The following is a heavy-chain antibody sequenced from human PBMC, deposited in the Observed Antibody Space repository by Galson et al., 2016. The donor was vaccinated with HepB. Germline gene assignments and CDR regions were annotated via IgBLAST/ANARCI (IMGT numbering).Heavy chain of an antibody. Sequence: SLRLSCAASGFTFSTYDMHWVRQGPGKGLEWVSHIGIAGDTYYPGSVKGRFTISRENAKNSLYLQMNSLRAEDTAVYYCTGGDYGGRFDYWGQGILVTVAS. CDR2: IGIAGDT. V-gene: IGHV3-13*01. CDR1: GFTFSTYD. J-gene: IGHJ4*02. D-gene: IGHD4-23*01. CDR3: TGGDYGGRFDY.